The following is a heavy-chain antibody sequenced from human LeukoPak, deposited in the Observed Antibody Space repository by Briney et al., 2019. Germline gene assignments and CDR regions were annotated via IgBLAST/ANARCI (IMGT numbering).Heavy chain of an antibody. CDR1: GYSISSGYY. CDR3: ARGPNSSSFDY. Sequence: PSETLSLTCAVSGYSISSGYYWGWIRQPPGKGLEWIGSIYHSGSTNYNPSLKSRVTISVDTSKNQFSLKLSSVTAADTAVYYCARGPNSSSFDYWGQGTLVTVSS. J-gene: IGHJ4*02. CDR2: IYHSGST. D-gene: IGHD6-6*01. V-gene: IGHV4-38-2*01.